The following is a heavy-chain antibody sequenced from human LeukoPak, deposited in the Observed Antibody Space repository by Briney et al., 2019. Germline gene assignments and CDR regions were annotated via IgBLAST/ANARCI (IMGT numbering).Heavy chain of an antibody. CDR1: GFTFSSYS. Sequence: GGSLRLSCAASGFTFSSYSMHWVRQAPGKGLEWVSSISSSSSYIYYADSVKGRFTISRDNAKNSLYLQMNSLRAEDTAVYYCARGLDGYNYDYYYGMDVWGQGTTVTVSS. V-gene: IGHV3-21*01. CDR2: ISSSSSYI. CDR3: ARGLDGYNYDYYYGMDV. D-gene: IGHD5-24*01. J-gene: IGHJ6*02.